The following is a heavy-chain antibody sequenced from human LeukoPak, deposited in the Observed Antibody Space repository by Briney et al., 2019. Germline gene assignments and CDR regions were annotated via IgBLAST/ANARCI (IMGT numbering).Heavy chain of an antibody. Sequence: SQTLSLTCTVSGGSISSGGYYWSWIRQHPGKGLEWIGYIYYSGSTYYNSSLKSRVTISVDTSKNQFSLKLSSVTAADTAVYYCARRTVEMATISAATFDYWGQGTLVTVSS. CDR1: GGSISSGGYY. D-gene: IGHD5-24*01. CDR3: ARRTVEMATISAATFDY. V-gene: IGHV4-31*03. J-gene: IGHJ4*02. CDR2: IYYSGST.